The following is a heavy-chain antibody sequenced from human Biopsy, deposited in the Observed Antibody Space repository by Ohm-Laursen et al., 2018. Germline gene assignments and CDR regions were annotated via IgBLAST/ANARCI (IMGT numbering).Heavy chain of an antibody. J-gene: IGHJ4*02. CDR1: GGSISSFY. CDR2: ISDSGST. V-gene: IGHV4-59*08. Sequence: SDTLSLTCAVSGGSISSFYWTWIRQPPGQGPEWIGDISDSGSTNYKPSLKSRVIISVDTSKNQFSLNLSSVTAADTAVYYCARRGSGGRSFDHWGQGTLVTVSS. CDR3: ARRGSGGRSFDH. D-gene: IGHD2-15*01.